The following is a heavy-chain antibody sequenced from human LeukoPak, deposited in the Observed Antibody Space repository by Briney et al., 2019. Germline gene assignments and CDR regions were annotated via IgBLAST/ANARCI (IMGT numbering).Heavy chain of an antibody. CDR3: ARRRIAAAAPDY. D-gene: IGHD6-13*01. CDR1: GYTFTSYV. CDR2: ISAYNGNT. V-gene: IGHV1-18*01. J-gene: IGHJ4*02. Sequence: ASVKVSCKASGYTFTSYVISWVRQAPGQGREWMGWISAYNGNTNYAQKLQGRVTMTTDTSTGTAYMELRSLRSDDTAVYYCARRRIAAAAPDYWGQGTLVTVSS.